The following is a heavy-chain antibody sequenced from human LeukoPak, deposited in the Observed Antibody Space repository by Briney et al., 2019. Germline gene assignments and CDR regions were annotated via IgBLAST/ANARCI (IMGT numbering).Heavy chain of an antibody. CDR2: IYSGGST. D-gene: IGHD5-24*01. CDR1: GFTVSSNY. V-gene: IGHV3-53*01. J-gene: IGHJ4*02. CDR3: ASELARWLQFNY. Sequence: PGGSLRLSCAASGFTVSSNYMSWVRQAPGKGLEWVSVIYSGGSTYYADSVKGRFTISRDNAKNSLYLQMNSLRAEDTAVYYCASELARWLQFNYWGQGTLVTVSS.